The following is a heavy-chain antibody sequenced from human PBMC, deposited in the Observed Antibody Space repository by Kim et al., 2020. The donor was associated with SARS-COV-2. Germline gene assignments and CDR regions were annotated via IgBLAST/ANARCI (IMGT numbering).Heavy chain of an antibody. D-gene: IGHD3-10*01. Sequence: ASVKVSCKASGYTFTSYGISWVRQAPGQGLEWMGLISAYNGNTNYAQKLQGRVTMTTDTSTSTAYMELRSLRSDDTAVYYCARDSGYYYGSGSYHNWFDPWGQGTLVTVSS. J-gene: IGHJ5*02. V-gene: IGHV1-18*01. CDR2: ISAYNGNT. CDR1: GYTFTSYG. CDR3: ARDSGYYYGSGSYHNWFDP.